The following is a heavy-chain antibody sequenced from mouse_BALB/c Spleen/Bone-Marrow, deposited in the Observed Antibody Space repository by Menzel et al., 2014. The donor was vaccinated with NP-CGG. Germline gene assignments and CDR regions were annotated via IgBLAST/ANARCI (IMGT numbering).Heavy chain of an antibody. J-gene: IGHJ4*01. CDR2: IDPANGNT. Sequence: VQLKQSGAELVKPGASVKLSCTASGFNIXDTYMHWVKQRPEQGLEWIGRIDPANGNTKYDPKFQGKATITADTSSNTAYLQLSSLTSEDTAVYYCARREYYAMDYWGQGTSVTVSS. CDR1: GFNIXDTY. CDR3: ARREYYAMDY. V-gene: IGHV14-3*02.